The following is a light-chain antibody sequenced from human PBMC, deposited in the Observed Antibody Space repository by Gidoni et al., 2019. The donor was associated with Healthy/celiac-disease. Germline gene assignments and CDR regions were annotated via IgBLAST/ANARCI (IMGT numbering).Light chain of an antibody. CDR2: GAS. Sequence: EIVMTQSPATLSVSPGESATLACRASQSVSSNLAWYQQKPGQAPRLLIYGASPRATGIPARFSGSGSGTEFTLTISSLQSEDFAVYYCQQYNNWPPLTFGGGTKVEIK. J-gene: IGKJ4*01. CDR1: QSVSSN. CDR3: QQYNNWPPLT. V-gene: IGKV3-15*01.